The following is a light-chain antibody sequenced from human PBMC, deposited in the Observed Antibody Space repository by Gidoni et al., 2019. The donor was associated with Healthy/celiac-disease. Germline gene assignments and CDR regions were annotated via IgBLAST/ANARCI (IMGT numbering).Light chain of an antibody. CDR2: DVS. Sequence: QSALTQPDSVSGSPEQSITISCTGTSSDVGGYNYVSWYQQHPGKAPKLMIYDVSNRPSGVSNRFSGSKSGNTAPLTISGLQAEDEADYYCSSYTSSSTLYVFGTGTKVTVL. CDR3: SSYTSSSTLYV. J-gene: IGLJ1*01. V-gene: IGLV2-14*01. CDR1: SSDVGGYNY.